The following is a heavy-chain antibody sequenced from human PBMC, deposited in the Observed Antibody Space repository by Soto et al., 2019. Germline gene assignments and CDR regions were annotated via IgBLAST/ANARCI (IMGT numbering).Heavy chain of an antibody. CDR2: IYHSVST. Sequence: PSEILSLTCAVYGWSFSGYYWSWIRQPPGKGLEWIGEIYHSVSTYYNPSLKSRVTISVDRSKNQFSLRLSSVTAADTAVYYCARVPDYWGQGTLVTVSS. CDR1: GWSFSGYY. V-gene: IGHV4-34*01. J-gene: IGHJ4*02. CDR3: ARVPDY.